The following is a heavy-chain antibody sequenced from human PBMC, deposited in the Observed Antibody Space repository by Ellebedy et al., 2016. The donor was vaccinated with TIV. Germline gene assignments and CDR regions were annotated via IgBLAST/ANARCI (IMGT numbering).Heavy chain of an antibody. Sequence: GGSLRLXXAASGFTFSSVAMSWVRQAPGKGLEWVSGFSDSGGRTYYADSVKGRFTISRDNSKNMLYLQMNSLRVDDTAVYYCAKEESSGRFDYWGQGTLVTVSS. D-gene: IGHD6-19*01. CDR2: FSDSGGRT. CDR3: AKEESSGRFDY. V-gene: IGHV3-23*01. J-gene: IGHJ4*02. CDR1: GFTFSSVA.